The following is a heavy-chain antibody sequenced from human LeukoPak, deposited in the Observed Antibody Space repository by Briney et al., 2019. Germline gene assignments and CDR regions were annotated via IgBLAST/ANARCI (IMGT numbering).Heavy chain of an antibody. V-gene: IGHV4-34*01. CDR3: ARARGTRHFDY. Sequence: PSETLSLTCAVYGGSFSGNYWSWIRQPPGKGLEWIGEINHSGNTHYNPSLKSRVTISLDTSTNQFSLKLSSVTAPDTAVYYCARARGTRHFDYWGQGTLVTVSS. CDR1: GGSFSGNY. J-gene: IGHJ4*02. CDR2: INHSGNT.